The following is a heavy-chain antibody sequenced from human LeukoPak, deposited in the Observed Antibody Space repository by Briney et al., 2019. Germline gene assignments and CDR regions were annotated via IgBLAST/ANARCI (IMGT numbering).Heavy chain of an antibody. J-gene: IGHJ6*02. CDR1: GFTFSSYG. Sequence: GGSLRLSCAASGFTFSSYGMHWVRQAPGKGLEWVAVISYDGRNKYYADSVKGRFTISRDNSKNTLYLQMNSLRAEDTAVYFCAKEDYGCNPGWVDGMDVWGQGTTVTDSS. CDR3: AKEDYGCNPGWVDGMDV. D-gene: IGHD4-23*01. V-gene: IGHV3-30*18. CDR2: ISYDGRNK.